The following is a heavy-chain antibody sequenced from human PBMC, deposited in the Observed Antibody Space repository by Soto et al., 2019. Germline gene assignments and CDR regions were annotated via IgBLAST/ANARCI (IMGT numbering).Heavy chain of an antibody. CDR3: ARDGLVRGAYYYGMDV. Sequence: SVKVSCKASGGTFSSYAISWVRQAPGQGLEWMGGIIPIFGTANYAQKFQGRVTITADESTSTAYMELSSLRSEDTAVYYCARDGLVRGAYYYGMDVWGQGTTVTVSS. CDR2: IIPIFGTA. CDR1: GGTFSSYA. D-gene: IGHD3-10*01. J-gene: IGHJ6*02. V-gene: IGHV1-69*13.